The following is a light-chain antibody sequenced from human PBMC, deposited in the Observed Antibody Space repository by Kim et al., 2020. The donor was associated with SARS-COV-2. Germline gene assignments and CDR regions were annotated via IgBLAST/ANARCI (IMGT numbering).Light chain of an antibody. CDR3: QAWDSSTHSYV. CDR2: QDN. CDR1: KLGDKY. V-gene: IGLV3-1*01. Sequence: SYELTQPPSVSVSPGQTASITCSGYKLGDKYVSWYQQKPGQSPVVVIYQDNQRPSGIPERFSGSNSGNTATLTISGTQAMDEADYYCQAWDSSTHSYVFGAGTKVTV. J-gene: IGLJ1*01.